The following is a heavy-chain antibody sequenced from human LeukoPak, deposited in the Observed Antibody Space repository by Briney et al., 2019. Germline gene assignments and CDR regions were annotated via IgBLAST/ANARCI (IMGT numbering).Heavy chain of an antibody. CDR3: ARWRTCSSTSCFYAFDL. CDR2: IKQDGSEK. Sequence: GGSLRLSCVASGFTFSSYWMGWVRQAPGKGLEWVANIKQDGSEKYYVDSVKGRFTISRDNAKNSLYLQMNSLRAEDTAVYYCARWRTCSSTSCFYAFDLWGQGTMVTVSS. V-gene: IGHV3-7*01. CDR1: GFTFSSYW. J-gene: IGHJ3*01. D-gene: IGHD2-2*01.